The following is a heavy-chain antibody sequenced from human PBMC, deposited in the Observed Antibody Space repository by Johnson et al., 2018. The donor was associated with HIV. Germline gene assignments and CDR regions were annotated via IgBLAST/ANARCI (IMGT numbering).Heavy chain of an antibody. J-gene: IGHJ3*02. D-gene: IGHD1-1*01. CDR1: RFTFSSND. Sequence: VQLVESGGGLVQPGGSLRLSCAASRFTFSSNDMHWVRQATGKGLEWVGRVKSISDGGTADYAAPVRGRFTISRDTSENTLYLQMNSLKTEDTALYYCTTGLSWNDAFHIWAQGTMVTVSS. CDR3: TTGLSWNDAFHI. CDR2: VKSISDGGTA. V-gene: IGHV3-15*01.